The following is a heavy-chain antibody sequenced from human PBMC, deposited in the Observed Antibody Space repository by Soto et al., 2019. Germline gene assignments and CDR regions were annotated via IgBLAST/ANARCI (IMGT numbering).Heavy chain of an antibody. CDR2: ISGSGGST. Sequence: GGSLRLSCAASGFTFSSYAMSWVRQAPGKGLEWVSAISGSGGSTYYADYVKGRFTNSRDNSKNTLYQQMNSLRAEDTAVYYCAKENGYSSSWFEFDYWGQGTLVTVSS. D-gene: IGHD6-13*01. V-gene: IGHV3-23*01. J-gene: IGHJ4*02. CDR3: AKENGYSSSWFEFDY. CDR1: GFTFSSYA.